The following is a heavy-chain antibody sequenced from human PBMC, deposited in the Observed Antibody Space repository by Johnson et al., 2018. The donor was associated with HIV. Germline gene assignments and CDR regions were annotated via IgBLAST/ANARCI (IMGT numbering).Heavy chain of an antibody. Sequence: MQLVESGGGLVQPGGSLRLSCAASGFTFSSYWMSWVRQAPGKGLEWVSVLFGGGTTYYTDSVRGRFTISRDNAKNSLYLQMNSLRAEDTALYYCARRGGSGWSAFDIWGQGTMVTVSS. CDR1: GFTFSSYW. D-gene: IGHD6-19*01. CDR2: LFGGGTT. J-gene: IGHJ3*02. CDR3: ARRGGSGWSAFDI. V-gene: IGHV3-66*01.